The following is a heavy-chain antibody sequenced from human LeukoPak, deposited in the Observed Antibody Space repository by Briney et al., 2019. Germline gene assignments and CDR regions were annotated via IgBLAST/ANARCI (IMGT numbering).Heavy chain of an antibody. J-gene: IGHJ4*02. CDR3: ARGGTRSGYYTFDY. V-gene: IGHV3-20*04. CDR2: INWNGGST. D-gene: IGHD3-3*01. Sequence: GGSLRLSCAASGFTFDDYGMNWVRQAPGKGLEWVSGINWNGGSTGYADSVKGRFTISRDNAKNSLYLQMNSLRAEDTAVYYCARGGTRSGYYTFDYWGPGTLVTVSS. CDR1: GFTFDDYG.